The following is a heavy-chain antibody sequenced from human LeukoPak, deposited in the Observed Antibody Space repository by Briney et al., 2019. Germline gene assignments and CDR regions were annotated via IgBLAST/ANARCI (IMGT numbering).Heavy chain of an antibody. D-gene: IGHD2-21*01. CDR3: ARAPVTSCRGAYCYPFDY. CDR1: GGSISSYY. Sequence: PSETLSLTCTVYGGSISSYYWSWVRQAPGKGLEWVSATSSSDAGTYHADSVRGRFTISRDNSKNTLYLQMNSLRVEDAAVYYCARAPVTSCRGAYCYPFDYWGQGTLVTVSS. J-gene: IGHJ4*02. V-gene: IGHV3-23*01. CDR2: TSSSDAGT.